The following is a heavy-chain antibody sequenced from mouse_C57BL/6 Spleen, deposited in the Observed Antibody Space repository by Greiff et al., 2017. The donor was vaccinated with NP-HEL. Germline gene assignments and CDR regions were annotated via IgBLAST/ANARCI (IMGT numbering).Heavy chain of an antibody. D-gene: IGHD4-1*01. J-gene: IGHJ4*01. CDR3: ARSWDVAMDY. Sequence: VQLQQSGAELVKPGASVKLSCKASGYTFTSYWMHWVKQRPGQGLEWIGMIHPNSGSTNYNEKFKSKATLTVDKSSSTAYMQLSSLTSEDTAVYYCARSWDVAMDYWGQGTSVTVSS. CDR2: IHPNSGST. V-gene: IGHV1-64*01. CDR1: GYTFTSYW.